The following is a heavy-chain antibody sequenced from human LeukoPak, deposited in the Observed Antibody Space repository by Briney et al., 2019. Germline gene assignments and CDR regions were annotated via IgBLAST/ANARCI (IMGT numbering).Heavy chain of an antibody. CDR2: INHSGST. V-gene: IGHV4-34*01. CDR1: GVSFSGYY. CDR3: ARERFCSGGSCYRRSNWFDP. D-gene: IGHD2-15*01. Sequence: PSETLSLTCAVYGVSFSGYYWSWIRQPPGKGLEWIGEINHSGSTNYNPSLKSRVTISVDTSKKQFSLKLSSVTAADTAVYYCARERFCSGGSCYRRSNWFDPWGQGTLVTVSS. J-gene: IGHJ5*02.